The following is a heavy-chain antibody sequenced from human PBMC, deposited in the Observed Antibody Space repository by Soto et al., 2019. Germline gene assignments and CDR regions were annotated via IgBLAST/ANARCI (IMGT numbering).Heavy chain of an antibody. J-gene: IGHJ6*02. D-gene: IGHD2-2*01. CDR3: ARGCSSTTCYRGSLHMDV. CDR1: GYTFTGHY. Sequence: QVQMVQSGAEVKKPGTSVTVSCKASGYTFTGHYIHWVRQAPGQGLEWIGWINAYTGGVNYAQKFQGWVTMTRETSISPAFMDLKRLRDDDTAVYYCARGCSSTTCYRGSLHMDVWGQGTTVIASS. V-gene: IGHV1-2*04. CDR2: INAYTGGV.